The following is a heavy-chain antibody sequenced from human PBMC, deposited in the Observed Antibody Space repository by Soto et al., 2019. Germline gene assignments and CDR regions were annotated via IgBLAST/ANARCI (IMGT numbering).Heavy chain of an antibody. CDR3: ARDEYSGSHWGH. Sequence: QVQLVQSGAEVKKPGASVKVSCKAFGYTFTSYGISWVRQAPGQGLEWMEWISVYNGNTNYAQKIQGRVTMTTDTSTSTAYMELRSLRSDDTAVYYCARDEYSGSHWGHWGQGTLVTVSS. J-gene: IGHJ4*02. D-gene: IGHD1-26*01. CDR1: GYTFTSYG. V-gene: IGHV1-18*01. CDR2: ISVYNGNT.